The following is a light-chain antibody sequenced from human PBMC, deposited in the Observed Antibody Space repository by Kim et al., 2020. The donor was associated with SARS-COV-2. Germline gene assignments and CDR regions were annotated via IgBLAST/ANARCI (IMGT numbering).Light chain of an antibody. Sequence: QSVLTQPPSVSGAPGQRVTISCTGSSSNIGAGYDVHWYQHLPRTAPKLLIYGDNNRPSGVPDRFSGSKSGTSASLAITGLQAEDEADYYCQSYDSSLSAYVFGTGTKVTV. CDR2: GDN. CDR3: QSYDSSLSAYV. J-gene: IGLJ1*01. V-gene: IGLV1-40*01. CDR1: SSNIGAGYD.